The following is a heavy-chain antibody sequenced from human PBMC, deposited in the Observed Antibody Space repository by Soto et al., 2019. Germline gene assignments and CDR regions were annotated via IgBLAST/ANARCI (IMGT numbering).Heavy chain of an antibody. D-gene: IGHD3-3*01. J-gene: IGHJ4*02. CDR3: AASYDFWSG. CDR2: ISSSSSTI. V-gene: IGHV3-48*01. CDR1: GFTFSSYS. Sequence: GGSLRLSCAASGFTFSSYSMNWVRQAPGKGLEWVSYISSSSSTIYYADSVKGRFTISRDNAKNSLYLQMNSLRAEDKAVYYCAASYDFWSGWGQGTLVNVSS.